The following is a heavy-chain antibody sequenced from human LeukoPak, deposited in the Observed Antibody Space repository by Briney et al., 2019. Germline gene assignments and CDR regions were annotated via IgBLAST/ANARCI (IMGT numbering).Heavy chain of an antibody. CDR2: VNGGDGNT. J-gene: IGHJ4*02. D-gene: IGHD3-3*01. Sequence: ASVKVSCKASGYNFAGYAMHWVRQAPGQSLEWMGRVNGGDGNTKYSQNFQGRITITRDTSASTVYMELSSLRSEDTAVYYCARRAPLRFLEWPAWGQGTLVTVSS. CDR1: GYNFAGYA. V-gene: IGHV1-3*01. CDR3: ARRAPLRFLEWPA.